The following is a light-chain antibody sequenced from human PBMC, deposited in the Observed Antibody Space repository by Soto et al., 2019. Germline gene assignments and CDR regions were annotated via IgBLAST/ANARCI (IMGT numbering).Light chain of an antibody. CDR1: SSNIGSNY. J-gene: IGLJ2*01. CDR3: AAWDDSLSGVV. Sequence: QFVLTQPPSASGTPGQRVTISCSGSSSNIGSNYVYWYQQVPGTAPKLLIYRNNQRPSGVPDRFSGSKSGTSASLAISGLRSEDEADYYCAAWDDSLSGVVFGGGTKVTVL. CDR2: RNN. V-gene: IGLV1-47*01.